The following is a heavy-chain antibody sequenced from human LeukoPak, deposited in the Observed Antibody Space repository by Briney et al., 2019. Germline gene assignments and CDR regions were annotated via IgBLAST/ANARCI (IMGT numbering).Heavy chain of an antibody. D-gene: IGHD5-24*01. CDR1: GGSIGRSSYF. CDR2: IYYSGST. Sequence: SETLSLTCSVSGGSIGRSSYFWGWIRQPPGKGPEWIGSIYYSGSTYYNPSLRRRVTISVDTSKNQFSLKFSSVTAADTAIYYCARVFEMATIRKLYYFDHWGQGTLVTVAS. CDR3: ARVFEMATIRKLYYFDH. J-gene: IGHJ4*02. V-gene: IGHV4-39*01.